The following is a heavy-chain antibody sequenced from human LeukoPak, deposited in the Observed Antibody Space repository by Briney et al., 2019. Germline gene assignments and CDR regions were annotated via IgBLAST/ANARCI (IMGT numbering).Heavy chain of an antibody. D-gene: IGHD1-26*01. J-gene: IGHJ4*02. CDR2: ISSSSSYI. V-gene: IGHV3-21*01. CDR3: AREAGATDY. CDR1: GFTFSSYR. Sequence: GGSLRLSCAASGFTFSSYRMNWVRRAPGKGLEWVSSISSSSSYIYYADSVKGRFTISRDNSKNMLYLQMNSLRAEDTAVYYCAREAGATDYWGQGTLVTVSS.